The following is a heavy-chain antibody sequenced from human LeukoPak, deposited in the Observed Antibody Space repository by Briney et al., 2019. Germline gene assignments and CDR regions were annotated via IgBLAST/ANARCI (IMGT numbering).Heavy chain of an antibody. V-gene: IGHV3-30*02. CDR1: GFTFSSYG. CDR2: TRFDGTDK. Sequence: GGSLRLSCAASGFTFSSYGMHWVRQAPGRGLEWVAFTRFDGTDKYYADSVKGRFTISRDNSKNTLYLQMNSLRVEDTAVYYCAKVAYGSGGYLTHYFDYWGQGTLVTVSS. D-gene: IGHD3-10*01. CDR3: AKVAYGSGGYLTHYFDY. J-gene: IGHJ4*02.